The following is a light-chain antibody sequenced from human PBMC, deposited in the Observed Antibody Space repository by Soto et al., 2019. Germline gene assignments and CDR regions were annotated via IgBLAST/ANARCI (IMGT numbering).Light chain of an antibody. CDR1: SSDSGGYNY. CDR2: EVS. CDR3: SSYTSSSTLYV. J-gene: IGLJ1*01. V-gene: IGLV2-14*01. Sequence: QSALTQPASVSGSPGQSITISCTGTSSDSGGYNYVSWYQQHPGKAPKFIISEVSNRPSGVSTRFSGSKSGNTAFLIISGLQAEDEADYYCSSYTSSSTLYVFGTGTKLTVL.